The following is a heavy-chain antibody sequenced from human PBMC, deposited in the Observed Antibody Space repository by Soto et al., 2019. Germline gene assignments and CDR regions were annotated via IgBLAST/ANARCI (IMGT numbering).Heavy chain of an antibody. CDR2: ISSSGSTI. Sequence: GGSLRLSCAASGFTFSSYEMNWVRQAPGKGLEWVSYISSSGSTIYYADSVKGRFTISRDNAKNSLYLQMNSLRAEDTAVYYCARVTNYDFWSGYYPGSRSDYYYYGMDVWGQGTTVTVSS. V-gene: IGHV3-48*03. D-gene: IGHD3-3*01. CDR3: ARVTNYDFWSGYYPGSRSDYYYYGMDV. CDR1: GFTFSSYE. J-gene: IGHJ6*02.